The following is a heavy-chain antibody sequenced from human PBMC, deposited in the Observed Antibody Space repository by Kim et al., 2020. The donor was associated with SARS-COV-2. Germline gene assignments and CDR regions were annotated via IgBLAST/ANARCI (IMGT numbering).Heavy chain of an antibody. J-gene: IGHJ4*02. V-gene: IGHV4-61*02. CDR3: AREVDYYDSSGYYHLSGYDY. D-gene: IGHD3-22*01. CDR1: GGSISSGSYY. Sequence: SETLSLTCTVSGGSISSGSYYWSWIRQPAGKGLEWIGRIYTSGSTNYNPSLKSRVTISVDTSKNQFSLKLSSVTAADTAVYYCAREVDYYDSSGYYHLSGYDYWGQGTLVTVSS. CDR2: IYTSGST.